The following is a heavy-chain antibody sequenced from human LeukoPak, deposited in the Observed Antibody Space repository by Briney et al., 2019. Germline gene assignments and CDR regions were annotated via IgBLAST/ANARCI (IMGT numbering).Heavy chain of an antibody. CDR2: IIPIFGTA. CDR3: VKGHCSSTSCYYYYGMDV. V-gene: IGHV1-69*01. D-gene: IGHD2-2*01. J-gene: IGHJ6*04. CDR1: GGTFSSYA. Sequence: SVKVSCKASGGTFSSYAISWVRQAPGQGLEWMGGIIPIFGTANYAQKFQGRVTITADESTSTAYMELSSLRAEDTAVYYCVKGHCSSTSCYYYYGMDVWGKGTTVTVSS.